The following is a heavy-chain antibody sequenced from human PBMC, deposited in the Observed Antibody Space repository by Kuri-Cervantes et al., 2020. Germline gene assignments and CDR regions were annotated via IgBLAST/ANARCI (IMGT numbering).Heavy chain of an antibody. J-gene: IGHJ4*02. CDR1: GFTFSSYW. CDR3: AKDGGIVVAKYYFDY. V-gene: IGHV3-7*01. Sequence: LSLTCAASGFTFSSYWMSWVRQAPGKGLEWVANIKQDGSEKYYVDSVKGRFTISRDNAKNSLYLQMNSLRAEGTAVYYCAKDGGIVVAKYYFDYWAREPWSPSPQ. CDR2: IKQDGSEK. D-gene: IGHD3-22*01.